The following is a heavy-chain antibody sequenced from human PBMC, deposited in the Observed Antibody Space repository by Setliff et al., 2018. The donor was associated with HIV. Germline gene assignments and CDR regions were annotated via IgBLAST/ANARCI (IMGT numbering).Heavy chain of an antibody. J-gene: IGHJ6*02. D-gene: IGHD3-22*01. V-gene: IGHV4-59*01. CDR1: GVTIRTYY. Sequence: KPSETLSLTCSVSGVTIRTYYWSWARQDPGKGPEWIGNAYYGGSTAYNTYNPSLTSRVTVIIDIYKNQMSLNMRSVTAADTAVSYCARHLPYDTIPSLTAYGLDVWGQVTTVTVSS. CDR3: ARHLPYDTIPSLTAYGLDV. CDR2: AYYGGSTAYN.